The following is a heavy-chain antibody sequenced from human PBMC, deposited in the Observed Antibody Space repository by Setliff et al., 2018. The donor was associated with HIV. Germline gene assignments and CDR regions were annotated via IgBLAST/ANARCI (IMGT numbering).Heavy chain of an antibody. CDR1: GDSISSSTYC. CDR3: ARRVAAAGPSYYYYYMDV. CDR2: ICGTWKT. D-gene: IGHD6-13*01. V-gene: IGHV4-39*07. J-gene: IGHJ6*03. Sequence: SETLSLTCTVSGDSISSSTYCWGWIRQPPGKGLEWIGGICGTWKTYYNPSLKSRVTISVDTSKNQLSLKMTSVTAADTAVYYCARRVAAAGPSYYYYYMDVWGKGTTVTVS.